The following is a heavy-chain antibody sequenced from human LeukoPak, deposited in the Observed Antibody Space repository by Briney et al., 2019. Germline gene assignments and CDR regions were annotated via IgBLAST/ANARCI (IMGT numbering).Heavy chain of an antibody. V-gene: IGHV4-59*01. CDR1: GGSISSYY. Sequence: SETLSLTCTVSGGSISSYYWSWIRQPPGKGLEWIGYIYYSGSTNYNPSLKSRVTISVDTSKNQFSLKLSSVTAADTAVYYCARGVLLWSPSTPYFNYGMDVWGKGTTVTVSS. J-gene: IGHJ6*04. CDR2: IYYSGST. D-gene: IGHD2-2*01. CDR3: ARGVLLWSPSTPYFNYGMDV.